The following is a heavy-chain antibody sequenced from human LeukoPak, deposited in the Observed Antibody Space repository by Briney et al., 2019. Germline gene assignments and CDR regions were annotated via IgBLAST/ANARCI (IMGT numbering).Heavy chain of an antibody. CDR3: ASCGGDCYSPSYCYYGMDV. D-gene: IGHD2-21*02. CDR2: IIPILGIA. Sequence: ASVKVSCEASGGTFSSYAISWVRQAPGQGLEWMGRIIPILGIANYAQKFQGRVTITADKPTSTAYMELSSLRSEDTAVYYCASCGGDCYSPSYCYYGMDVWGQGTTVTVSS. V-gene: IGHV1-69*04. J-gene: IGHJ6*02. CDR1: GGTFSSYA.